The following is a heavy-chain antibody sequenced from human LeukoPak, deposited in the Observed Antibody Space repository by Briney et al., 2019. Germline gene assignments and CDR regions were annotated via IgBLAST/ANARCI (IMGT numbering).Heavy chain of an antibody. CDR2: INERGDIK. D-gene: IGHD3-9*01. V-gene: IGHV3-23*01. CDR3: ARGDDISPGRVLDY. J-gene: IGHJ4*02. Sequence: GGSLRLSCVASGFTFSNYPMSWVRQAPGNGLELVSAINERGDIKKYADSVKGRFTISRDSSKNTLYLQMNSLIAEDTAVYYCARGDDISPGRVLDYWGRGTLVTVSS. CDR1: GFTFSNYP.